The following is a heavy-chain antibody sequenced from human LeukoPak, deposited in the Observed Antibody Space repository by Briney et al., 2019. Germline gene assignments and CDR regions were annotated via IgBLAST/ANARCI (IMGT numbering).Heavy chain of an antibody. V-gene: IGHV3-7*01. J-gene: IGHJ4*02. D-gene: IGHD6-6*01. CDR2: IKQDGSEK. CDR3: ARDSKRYSSSSPLPYFDY. CDR1: GFTFSSYW. Sequence: GGSLRLSCAASGFTFSSYWMSWVRQAPGKGLEWVANIKQDGSEKYYVDSVKGRFTISRDNAKNSLYLQMNSLRAEATAVYYCARDSKRYSSSSPLPYFDYWGQGTLVTVSS.